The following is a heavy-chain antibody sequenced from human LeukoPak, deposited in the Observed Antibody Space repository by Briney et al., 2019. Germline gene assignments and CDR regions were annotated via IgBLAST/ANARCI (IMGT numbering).Heavy chain of an antibody. CDR2: INHSGST. J-gene: IGHJ4*02. V-gene: IGHV4-34*01. CDR3: ARGWGYSNYYYFDY. Sequence: GSLRLSCAASGFTFSDYYMSWIRQPPGKGLEWIGEINHSGSTNYNPSLKSRVTISVDTSKNQFSLKLSSVTAADTAVYYCARGWGYSNYYYFDYWGQGTLVTVSS. D-gene: IGHD4-11*01. CDR1: GFTFSDYY.